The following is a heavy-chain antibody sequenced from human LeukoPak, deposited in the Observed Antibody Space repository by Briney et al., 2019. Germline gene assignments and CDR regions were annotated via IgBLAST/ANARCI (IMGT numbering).Heavy chain of an antibody. Sequence: SETLSLTCTVSGGSIGTYYWSWIRQSAGKGLEWIGRVYTTGSTKKNPSLKSRVTMSVDTSKNHLSLKLTSVTDADTAVYYCAREGIEASNPSSDHFYYYMDVWGTGTSVIVSS. J-gene: IGHJ6*03. V-gene: IGHV4-4*07. CDR3: AREGIEASNPSSDHFYYYMDV. D-gene: IGHD6-13*01. CDR1: GGSIGTYY. CDR2: VYTTGST.